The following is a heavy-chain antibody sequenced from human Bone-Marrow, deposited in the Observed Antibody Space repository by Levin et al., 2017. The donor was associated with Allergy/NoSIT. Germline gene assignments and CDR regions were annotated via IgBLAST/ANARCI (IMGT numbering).Heavy chain of an antibody. V-gene: IGHV3-7*01. J-gene: IGHJ3*02. Sequence: GGSLRLSCEASGFTFSSYWMSWVRQAPGKGLEWVANIRQDGSEKYYVDSVKGRFTISRDNAKNSLFLQMDSLRAEDTAMYYCATYSYEPVGAFDIWGQGTMVTVSS. D-gene: IGHD3-22*01. CDR3: ATYSYEPVGAFDI. CDR1: GFTFSSYW. CDR2: IRQDGSEK.